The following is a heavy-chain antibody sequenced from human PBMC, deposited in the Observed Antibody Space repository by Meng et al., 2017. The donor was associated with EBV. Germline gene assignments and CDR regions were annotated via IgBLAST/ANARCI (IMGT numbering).Heavy chain of an antibody. CDR3: VRELVGGTFDY. J-gene: IGHJ4*02. Sequence: QVQLVPSGDEVKKPGASVKVSCKASGYTFTSYYLHWVRQAPGQGLEWMGIIIPAGGNTNYAQKFRGRFTMTRDTSTSTVYMDLSILTSEDTAVYYCVRELVGGTFDYWGQGTLVTVSS. CDR2: IIPAGGNT. D-gene: IGHD1/OR15-1a*01. CDR1: GYTFTSYY. V-gene: IGHV1-46*01.